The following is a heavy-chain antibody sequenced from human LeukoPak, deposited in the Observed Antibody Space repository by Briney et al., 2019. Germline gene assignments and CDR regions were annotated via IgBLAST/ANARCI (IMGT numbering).Heavy chain of an antibody. CDR2: ISYDGNKK. CDR3: AREFGFHWYFDL. Sequence: GRSLRLSCAASGFPFSNYPMYWVRQAPGKGLEWVATISYDGNKKYHADSVKGRFTISRDDSKNTLSLQMNSLRAEDTAVYYCAREFGFHWYFDLWGRGTLVTVSS. V-gene: IGHV3-30*04. J-gene: IGHJ2*01. CDR1: GFPFSNYP. D-gene: IGHD2-21*01.